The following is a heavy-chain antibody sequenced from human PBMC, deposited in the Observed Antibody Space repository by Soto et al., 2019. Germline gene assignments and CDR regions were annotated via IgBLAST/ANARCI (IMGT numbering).Heavy chain of an antibody. J-gene: IGHJ6*02. D-gene: IGHD1-7*01. Sequence: QVQLVQSGAEVKKPGASVKVSCKASGYTFTSYAMHWVRQAPGQRLEWMGWINAGNGNTKYSQKFQGRVTITRDTSASTAYMELSSLRSEDTAVYYCARDSDWNYFYYYCYGMDVWGQGTTVTVSS. V-gene: IGHV1-3*01. CDR1: GYTFTSYA. CDR3: ARDSDWNYFYYYCYGMDV. CDR2: INAGNGNT.